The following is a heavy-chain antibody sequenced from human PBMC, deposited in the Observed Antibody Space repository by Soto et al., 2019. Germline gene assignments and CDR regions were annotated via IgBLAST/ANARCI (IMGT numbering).Heavy chain of an antibody. J-gene: IGHJ4*02. D-gene: IGHD2-2*01. V-gene: IGHV1-46*03. CDR2: INPSTGST. CDR3: ARPYCNRTACFDLYLDY. CDR1: GYPITGHY. Sequence: QVQLVQSGAEVKKSGASVKVSCKASGYPITGHYMHWVRQARGRGPEWMGIINPSTGSTTYAQSFQGRVSMTRDTSASTVYLELSSLTSEDTAIYYCARPYCNRTACFDLYLDYWGQGTLVTVSS.